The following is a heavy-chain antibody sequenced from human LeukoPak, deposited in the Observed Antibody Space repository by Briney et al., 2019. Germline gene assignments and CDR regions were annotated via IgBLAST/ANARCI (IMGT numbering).Heavy chain of an antibody. CDR3: ARERSSSRWYYFDY. CDR2: MNPNSGNT. CDR1: GYTFTSDD. Sequence: ASVKVSCKASGYTFTSDDINWVRQAIGQGLEWMGWMNPNSGNTGYAQKFQGRVTMTRNTSINTAYMELSSLRSEDTAVYYCARERSSSRWYYFDYWGQGTLVTVSS. J-gene: IGHJ4*02. V-gene: IGHV1-8*01. D-gene: IGHD6-13*01.